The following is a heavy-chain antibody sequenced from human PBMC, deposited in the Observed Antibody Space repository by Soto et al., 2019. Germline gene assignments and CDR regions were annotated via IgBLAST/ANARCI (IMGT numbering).Heavy chain of an antibody. CDR2: INHSGST. V-gene: IGHV4-34*01. J-gene: IGHJ5*02. D-gene: IGHD2-2*01. Sequence: SETLSLTCAVYGGSFSGYYWSWIRQPPGKGLEWIGEINHSGSTNYNPSLKSRVTISVDTSKNQFSPKLSSVTAADTAVYYCARGPIRDIVVVPAAIVPEGYWFDPWGQGTLVTVSS. CDR3: ARGPIRDIVVVPAAIVPEGYWFDP. CDR1: GGSFSGYY.